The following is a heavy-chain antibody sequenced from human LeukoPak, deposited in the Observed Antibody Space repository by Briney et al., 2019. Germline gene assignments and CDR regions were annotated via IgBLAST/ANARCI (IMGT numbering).Heavy chain of an antibody. J-gene: IGHJ3*02. CDR1: GGSISSSSYY. D-gene: IGHD6-19*01. CDR3: ARHSGPRIAVAGTKIFAFDI. CDR2: IYYSGST. V-gene: IGHV4-39*01. Sequence: NASETLSLTCTVSGGSISSSSYYRGGIRQPPGKGLEWSGSIYYSGSTYYNPSLKSRVTISVDTSKNQFSLKLSSVTAADTAVYYCARHSGPRIAVAGTKIFAFDIWGQGTMVTVSS.